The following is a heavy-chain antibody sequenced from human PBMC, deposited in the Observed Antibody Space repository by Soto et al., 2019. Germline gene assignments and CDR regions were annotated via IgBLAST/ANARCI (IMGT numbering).Heavy chain of an antibody. CDR1: GFTFATTW. Sequence: GGSLRLSCAASGFTFATTWMNWVRQAPGKGLEWVGHIKSGRDGGTADYAAAVKDRFFISRDDSENMVSLQMNSLKTEDTAVYYCTTHSYYAYAFWGQGTRVTVSS. V-gene: IGHV3-15*07. CDR2: IKSGRDGGTA. J-gene: IGHJ4*02. CDR3: TTHSYYAYAF. D-gene: IGHD3-16*01.